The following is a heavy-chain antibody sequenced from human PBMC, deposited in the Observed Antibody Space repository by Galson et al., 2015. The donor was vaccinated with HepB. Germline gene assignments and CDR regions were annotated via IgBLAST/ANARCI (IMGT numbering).Heavy chain of an antibody. CDR2: ISSSSSYI. CDR3: ARDRAGSGSYYKGYYYYYGMDV. Sequence: SLRLSCAASGFTFSSYSMNWVRQAPGKGLEWVSSISSSSSYIYYADSVKGRFTISRDNAKNSLYLQMNSLRAEDTAVYYCARDRAGSGSYYKGYYYYYGMDVWAQGTTVTVSS. CDR1: GFTFSSYS. J-gene: IGHJ6*02. D-gene: IGHD1-26*01. V-gene: IGHV3-21*01.